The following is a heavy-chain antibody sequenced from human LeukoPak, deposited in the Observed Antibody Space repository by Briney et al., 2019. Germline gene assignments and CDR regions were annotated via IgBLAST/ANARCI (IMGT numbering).Heavy chain of an antibody. J-gene: IGHJ4*02. CDR1: GFTFSSYG. D-gene: IGHD6-19*01. Sequence: GGSLRLSCAASGFTFSSYGMHWVGQAPGKGMEWVAVISYDGSNKYYADSVKGRFTVSRDNSKTTLYLQMNSLRAEDTAVYYCAKDPHLYSSGWDYYFDYWGQGTLVTVSS. CDR3: AKDPHLYSSGWDYYFDY. V-gene: IGHV3-30*18. CDR2: ISYDGSNK.